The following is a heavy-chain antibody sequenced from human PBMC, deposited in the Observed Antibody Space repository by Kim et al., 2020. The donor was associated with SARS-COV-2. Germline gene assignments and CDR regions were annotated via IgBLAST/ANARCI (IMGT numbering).Heavy chain of an antibody. CDR3: ARDRSSPLWELPTIDY. CDR1: GFTFSSYS. CDR2: ISSSSSYI. J-gene: IGHJ4*02. Sequence: GGSLRLSCAASGFTFSSYSMNWVRQAPGKGLEWVSSISSSSSYIYYADSVKGRFTISRDNAKNSLYLQMNSLRAEDTAVYYCARDRSSPLWELPTIDYWGQGTLVTVSS. V-gene: IGHV3-21*01. D-gene: IGHD1-26*01.